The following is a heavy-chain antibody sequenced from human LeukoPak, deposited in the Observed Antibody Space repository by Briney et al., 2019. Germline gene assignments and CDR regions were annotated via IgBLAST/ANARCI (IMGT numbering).Heavy chain of an antibody. Sequence: GGSLRLSCAASGFTFSSYGMHWVRQAPGKGLEWVSFIWYDGSKKYSADSVKGRFTISRDNSKNRLYLQMNSLRAEDTAVYYCAKEGDSGYDSNWFDPWGQGTLVTVSS. CDR3: AKEGDSGYDSNWFDP. CDR1: GFTFSSYG. J-gene: IGHJ5*02. V-gene: IGHV3-30*02. CDR2: IWYDGSKK. D-gene: IGHD5-12*01.